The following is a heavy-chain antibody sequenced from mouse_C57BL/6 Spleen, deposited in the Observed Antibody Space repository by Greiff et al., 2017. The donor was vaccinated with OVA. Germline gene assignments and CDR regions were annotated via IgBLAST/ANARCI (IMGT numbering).Heavy chain of an antibody. CDR1: GYTFTSYW. D-gene: IGHD2-4*01. V-gene: IGHV1-64*01. J-gene: IGHJ3*01. CDR2: IHPNSGST. Sequence: VQLQQPGAELVKPGASVKLSCKASGYTFTSYWKHWVKQRPGQGLEWIGMIHPNSGSTNYNEKFKSKATLTVDKSSSTAYMQLSSLTSEDSAVYYCARSGYDYLFAYWGQGTLVTVSA. CDR3: ARSGYDYLFAY.